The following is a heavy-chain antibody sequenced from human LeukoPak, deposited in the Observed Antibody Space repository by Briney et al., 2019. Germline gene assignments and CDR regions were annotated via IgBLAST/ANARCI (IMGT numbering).Heavy chain of an antibody. D-gene: IGHD3-22*01. V-gene: IGHV4-31*03. CDR1: GGSISSGGHY. CDR3: ARGYYLDSSGYFGKFEY. Sequence: PSETLSLTCTVSGGSISSGGHYWSWIRQHPGKGLEWIGNIYYSGNTYYNPSLKSRVTISVDTSKNQFSLKLSSVTAADTAVYYCARGYYLDSSGYFGKFEYWGQGTLVTVSS. J-gene: IGHJ4*02. CDR2: IYYSGNT.